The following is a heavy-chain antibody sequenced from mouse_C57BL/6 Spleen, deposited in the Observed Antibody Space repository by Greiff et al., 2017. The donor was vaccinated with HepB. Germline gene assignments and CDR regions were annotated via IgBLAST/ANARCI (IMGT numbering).Heavy chain of an antibody. CDR3: ARSGYDYDVAWFAY. J-gene: IGHJ3*01. Sequence: VQLQQSGAELVKPGASVKISCKASGYAFSSYWMNWVKQRPGKGLEWIGQIYPGDGDTNYNGKFKGKATLTADKSSSTAYMQLSSLTSEDSAVYFWARSGYDYDVAWFAYWGQGTLVTVSA. V-gene: IGHV1-80*01. CDR1: GYAFSSYW. CDR2: IYPGDGDT. D-gene: IGHD2-4*01.